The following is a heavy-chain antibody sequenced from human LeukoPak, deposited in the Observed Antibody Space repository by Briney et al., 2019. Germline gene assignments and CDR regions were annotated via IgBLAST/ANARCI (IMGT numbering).Heavy chain of an antibody. CDR1: GFTFSSYG. D-gene: IGHD3-3*01. Sequence: GGSLRLSCAASGFTFSSYGMHWVRQAPGKGLEWVAVISYDGSNKYYADSVKGRFTISRDNSKNTLYLQMNSLRAEDTVVYYCAKEGPFSAIFGVVIRAFDYWGQGTLVTVSS. J-gene: IGHJ4*02. CDR2: ISYDGSNK. V-gene: IGHV3-30*18. CDR3: AKEGPFSAIFGVVIRAFDY.